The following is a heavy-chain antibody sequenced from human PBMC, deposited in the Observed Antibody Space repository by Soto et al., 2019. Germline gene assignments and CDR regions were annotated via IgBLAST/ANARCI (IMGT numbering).Heavy chain of an antibody. CDR3: ARDSYDSSGYYYGFPGY. J-gene: IGHJ4*02. Sequence: ASVKVSCKASGYTFTSYYMHWVRQAPGQGLEWMGIINPSGGSTSYAQKFQGRVTMTRDTSTSTVYMELSSLRSEDTAVYYRARDSYDSSGYYYGFPGYWGQGTLVTVSS. V-gene: IGHV1-46*01. CDR2: INPSGGST. D-gene: IGHD3-22*01. CDR1: GYTFTSYY.